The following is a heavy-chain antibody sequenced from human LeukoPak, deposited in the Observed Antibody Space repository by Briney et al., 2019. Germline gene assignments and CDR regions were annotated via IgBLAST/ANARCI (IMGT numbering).Heavy chain of an antibody. J-gene: IGHJ4*02. CDR2: TYYSGST. Sequence: SETLPLTCTVSGCSVSSGSYYWSWNRQPPGKGLESIGNTYYSGSTNYNPSLKRRVTISVDTSNNQFSLKLSSVPAADTAVYYCARVSAYYYDSSGYSEYWGQGTLVSVSS. V-gene: IGHV4-61*01. CDR3: ARVSAYYYDSSGYSEY. D-gene: IGHD3-22*01. CDR1: GCSVSSGSYY.